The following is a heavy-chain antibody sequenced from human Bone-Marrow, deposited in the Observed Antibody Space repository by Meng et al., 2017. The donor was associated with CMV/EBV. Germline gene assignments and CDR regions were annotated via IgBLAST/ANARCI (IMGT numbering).Heavy chain of an antibody. Sequence: ASVKVSCKASGYTFTASYLHWVRQAPGQGLEWMGWITTYNDNRNYGEKFQDRLSLTTDTSTSTAYMELRSLTSDDTAVYYCARRLPIVEGATTFDYWGQGTLVTVSS. CDR3: ARRLPIVEGATTFDY. CDR2: ITTYNDNR. V-gene: IGHV1-18*04. D-gene: IGHD2-21*01. J-gene: IGHJ4*02. CDR1: GYTFTASY.